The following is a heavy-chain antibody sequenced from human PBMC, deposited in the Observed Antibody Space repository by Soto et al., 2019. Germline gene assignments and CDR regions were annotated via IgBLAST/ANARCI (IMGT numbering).Heavy chain of an antibody. CDR3: ARGRLHLGELSFNYLDF. J-gene: IGHJ4*02. Sequence: SETLSLTCAVYGGSFSGYFWSWIRQPPGKGLEWIGEINHSGSTNYIPSLKSRVTISVDTSKNQFSLKLSSVTAADTVVYYCARGRLHLGELSFNYLDFWGQGTLVTVSS. D-gene: IGHD3-16*02. CDR2: INHSGST. CDR1: GGSFSGYF. V-gene: IGHV4-34*01.